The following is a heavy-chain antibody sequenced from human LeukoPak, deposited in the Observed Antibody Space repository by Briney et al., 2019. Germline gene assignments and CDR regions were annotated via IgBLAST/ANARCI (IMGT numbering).Heavy chain of an antibody. D-gene: IGHD3-22*01. CDR2: SYSSGST. J-gene: IGHJ4*02. V-gene: IGHV4-61*02. CDR1: GGSISSGSDY. CDR3: ARGSRYSSGYDYIDQ. Sequence: PSETLSLTCTVSGGSISSGSDYCSWIRQPAGNGLEWIGRSYSSGSTNYNPSLKSRVSISVDTSKNQFSLRLSSVTAADTAVYYCARGSRYSSGYDYIDQWGQGTLVTVSS.